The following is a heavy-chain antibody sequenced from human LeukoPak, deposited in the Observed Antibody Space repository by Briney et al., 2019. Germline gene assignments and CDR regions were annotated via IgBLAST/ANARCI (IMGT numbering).Heavy chain of an antibody. V-gene: IGHV1-2*04. Sequence: ASVKVSCKASGYTFTGYYMHWVRQAPGQGLEWMGWINPNSGGTNYAQKFQGWVTMTRDTSISTAYMELSRLRSDDTAVYYCARARGYGYGITPNYFDYWGQGTLVTASS. CDR1: GYTFTGYY. CDR2: INPNSGGT. CDR3: ARARGYGYGITPNYFDY. D-gene: IGHD5-18*01. J-gene: IGHJ4*02.